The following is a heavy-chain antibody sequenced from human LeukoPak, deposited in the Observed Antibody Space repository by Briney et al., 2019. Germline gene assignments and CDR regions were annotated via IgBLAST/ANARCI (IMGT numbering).Heavy chain of an antibody. J-gene: IGHJ3*02. Sequence: PGGSLRLSCAASGFTVSSNYMSWVRQAPGKGQEWVSVIYSGGSTYYADSVKGRFTISRDNSKNTLYLRMNSLRAEDTAVYYCARGLVGATTSAFDIWGQGTMVTVSS. CDR3: ARGLVGATTSAFDI. CDR1: GFTVSSNY. CDR2: IYSGGST. D-gene: IGHD1-26*01. V-gene: IGHV3-53*01.